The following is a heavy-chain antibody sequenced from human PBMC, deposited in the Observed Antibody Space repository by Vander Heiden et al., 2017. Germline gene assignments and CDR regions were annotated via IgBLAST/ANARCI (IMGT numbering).Heavy chain of an antibody. CDR2: SRSKTNSYAT. D-gene: IGHD6-13*01. Sequence: VQLVQSVGGFVRPMASLKLAFTAAGCTFRGSVMRWVRQAAGKGLEWVGRSRSKTNSYATAYAASVKGRFTISRDDSKNTAYLQMNSPKTQDTAVYYCTRHEWGIAAGTDYWGQGTLVTVSS. J-gene: IGHJ4*02. V-gene: IGHV3-73*02. CDR3: TRHEWGIAAGTDY. CDR1: GCTFRGSV.